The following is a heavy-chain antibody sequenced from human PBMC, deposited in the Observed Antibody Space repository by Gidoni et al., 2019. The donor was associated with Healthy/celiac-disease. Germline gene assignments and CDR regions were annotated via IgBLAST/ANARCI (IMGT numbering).Heavy chain of an antibody. J-gene: IGHJ4*02. V-gene: IGHV3-30-3*01. CDR2: LSYDGSNK. D-gene: IGHD6-13*01. CDR3: ASRIGAAAQLFDY. CDR1: GFICSSYA. Sequence: QVQLGESGGGVVQPGRARRLSCAASGFICSSYAMHWVRQAQGKGLEGVAVLSYDGSNKYYAGSVKGRFTISRDNSKNTLYLQMNSLRPEDTTVYYCASRIGAAAQLFDYWGQGTLVTVSS.